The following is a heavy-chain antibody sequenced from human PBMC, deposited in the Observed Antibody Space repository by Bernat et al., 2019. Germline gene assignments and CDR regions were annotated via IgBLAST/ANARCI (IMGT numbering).Heavy chain of an antibody. CDR2: IYYSGST. Sequence: QLQLQESGPGLVKPSETLSLTCTVSGGPISSSSYYWGWIRQPPGKGLEWIGSIYYSGSTYYNPSLKSRVTISVDTSKNQFSLKLSSVTAADTAVYYCARLPTVGRVVPAALFDYWGQGTLVTVSS. D-gene: IGHD2-2*01. J-gene: IGHJ4*02. V-gene: IGHV4-39*01. CDR1: GGPISSSSYY. CDR3: ARLPTVGRVVPAALFDY.